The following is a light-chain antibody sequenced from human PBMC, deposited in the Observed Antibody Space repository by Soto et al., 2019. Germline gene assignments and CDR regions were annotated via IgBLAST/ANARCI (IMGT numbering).Light chain of an antibody. Sequence: IVMTQTPLSLPVTPGEPASISCRSSQTLLDSDDGHTYWDWYLQKPGQSPHLLMSMVSYRASGVPDRFSGSGSGTYFTLKISRVEAEDVGVYYCMQRIEFPFTFGQGTRLEIK. CDR2: MVS. J-gene: IGKJ5*01. CDR3: MQRIEFPFT. V-gene: IGKV2-40*01. CDR1: QTLLDSDDGHTY.